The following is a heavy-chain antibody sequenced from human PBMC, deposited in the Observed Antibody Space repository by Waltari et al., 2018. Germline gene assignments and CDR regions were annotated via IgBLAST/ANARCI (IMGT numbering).Heavy chain of an antibody. CDR3: AKVRLVVDY. Sequence: QVQLVESGGGVVQPGGSLRLSCAASGFTFSSYGMHWVRQAPGKGLEWGAVIRYDGSNKYYADSVKGRFTISRDNSKNTLYLQMNSLRAEDTAVYYCAKVRLVVDYWGQGTLVTVSS. CDR1: GFTFSSYG. J-gene: IGHJ4*02. CDR2: IRYDGSNK. V-gene: IGHV3-30*02. D-gene: IGHD3-9*01.